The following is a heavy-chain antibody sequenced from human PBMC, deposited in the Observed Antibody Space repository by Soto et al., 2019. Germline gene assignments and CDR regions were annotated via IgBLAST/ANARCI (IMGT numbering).Heavy chain of an antibody. V-gene: IGHV3-30*18. CDR1: GFIFSTYG. Sequence: QVQLVESGGGVVQPARSLRLSCAVSGFIFSTYGMHWVRQAPGKGLEWVAVISSDGGNEYYADSVQGRFTISRDNSKNTLYLHMNNLRVEDTAVYYCAKELALAGTQGLDHWGQGTLVTVSS. J-gene: IGHJ4*02. D-gene: IGHD6-19*01. CDR3: AKELALAGTQGLDH. CDR2: ISSDGGNE.